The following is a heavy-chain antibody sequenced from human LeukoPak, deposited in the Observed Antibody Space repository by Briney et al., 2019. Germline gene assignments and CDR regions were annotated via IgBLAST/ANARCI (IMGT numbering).Heavy chain of an antibody. CDR2: IYYSGST. CDR3: ARERFLEWSLPMDV. Sequence: SQTLSLTCTVSGGSISSGDYYWSWIRQPPGKGLEWIGYIYYSGSTYYNPSLKSRVTISVDTSKNQFPLKLSSVTAADTAVYYCARERFLEWSLPMDVWGQGTTVTVSS. J-gene: IGHJ6*02. CDR1: GGSISSGDYY. V-gene: IGHV4-30-4*01. D-gene: IGHD3-3*01.